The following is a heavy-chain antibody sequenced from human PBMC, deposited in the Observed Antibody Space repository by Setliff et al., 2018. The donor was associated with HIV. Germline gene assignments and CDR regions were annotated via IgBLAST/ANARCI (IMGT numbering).Heavy chain of an antibody. Sequence: SSETLSLTCAVSGGSISSSSFYWAWIRQPPGKGLEWIGSVYYSGSTYYNPSLKSRVTISIDTSKNQFSLKLSSVTAADTAVYYCARLDCSSSSGFVDYWGQGTLVTVSS. J-gene: IGHJ4*02. D-gene: IGHD2-2*01. CDR3: ARLDCSSSSGFVDY. CDR1: GGSISSSSFY. V-gene: IGHV4-39*01. CDR2: VYYSGST.